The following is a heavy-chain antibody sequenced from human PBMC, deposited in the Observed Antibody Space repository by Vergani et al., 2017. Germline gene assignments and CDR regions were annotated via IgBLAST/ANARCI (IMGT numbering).Heavy chain of an antibody. V-gene: IGHV3-11*01. D-gene: IGHD3/OR15-3a*01. CDR3: AKGKNYDFWSGIDY. J-gene: IGHJ4*02. Sequence: QVQLVESGGGLVKPGGSLRLSCAASGFTFRDYYMSWIRQAPGKGLEWISHMSSSGSTMYYADSVKGRFTISRDNAKKSLSLQMDSLRADDTAVYYCAKGKNYDFWSGIDYWGQGTLVTVSS. CDR1: GFTFRDYY. CDR2: MSSSGSTM.